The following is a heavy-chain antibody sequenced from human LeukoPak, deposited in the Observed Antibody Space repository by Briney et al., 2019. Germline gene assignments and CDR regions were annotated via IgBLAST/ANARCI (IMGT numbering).Heavy chain of an antibody. Sequence: ASVKVSCXASGYTFTGYYMHWVRRAPGQGLEWMGWINPNSGGTNYAQKFQGRVTMTRDTSISTAYMELSGLRSDDTAVYYCARALWSAKDAFDIWGQGTMVTVSS. CDR2: INPNSGGT. J-gene: IGHJ3*02. V-gene: IGHV1-2*02. D-gene: IGHD3-10*01. CDR3: ARALWSAKDAFDI. CDR1: GYTFTGYY.